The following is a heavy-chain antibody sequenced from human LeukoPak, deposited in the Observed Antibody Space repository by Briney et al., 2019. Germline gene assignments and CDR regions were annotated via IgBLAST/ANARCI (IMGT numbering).Heavy chain of an antibody. V-gene: IGHV3-7*01. Sequence: PGGSLRLSCAASGFTFSSYWMSWVRQAPGKGLEWVANIKQDGSEKYYVDSVKGRFTISRDNAKNSLYQQMNSLRAEDTAVYYCARDSGYCSGGSCYSSYDRRDLDYWGQGTLVTVSS. D-gene: IGHD2-15*01. J-gene: IGHJ4*02. CDR2: IKQDGSEK. CDR3: ARDSGYCSGGSCYSSYDRRDLDY. CDR1: GFTFSSYW.